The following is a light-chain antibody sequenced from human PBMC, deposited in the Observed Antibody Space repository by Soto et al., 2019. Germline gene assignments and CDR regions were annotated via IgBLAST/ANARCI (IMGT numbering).Light chain of an antibody. CDR3: QQRGRWLT. Sequence: EIVLTQSPGTLSLSPGERATLSCRASQSVRSSYLAWYQQKPGQAPRLLIYGASSRATGIPDRFSGSGSGTDFTLTISSLEPEDFAVYFCQQRGRWLTFGGGTKVEIK. J-gene: IGKJ4*01. V-gene: IGKV3D-20*02. CDR1: QSVRSSY. CDR2: GAS.